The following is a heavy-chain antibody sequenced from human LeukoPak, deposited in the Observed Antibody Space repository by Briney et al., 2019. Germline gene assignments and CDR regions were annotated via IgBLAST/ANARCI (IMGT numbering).Heavy chain of an antibody. V-gene: IGHV4-59*01. CDR1: GASISTSY. Sequence: SETLSLTCTVSGASISTSYWYWIRQPPGKGLEWIGYIHYSGDINYNPSLKSRVTISAYTSKNQLSLKLSSVTAADTAVYYCARTFYYESSDYYYYAFDIWGQGTMVTVSS. CDR2: IHYSGDI. CDR3: ARTFYYESSDYYYYAFDI. J-gene: IGHJ3*02. D-gene: IGHD3-22*01.